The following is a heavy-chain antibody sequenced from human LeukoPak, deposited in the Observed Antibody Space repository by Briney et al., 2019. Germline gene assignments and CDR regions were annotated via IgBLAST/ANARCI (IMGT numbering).Heavy chain of an antibody. CDR1: GGSISSYY. CDR2: INHSGST. J-gene: IGHJ4*02. V-gene: IGHV4-34*01. D-gene: IGHD3-9*01. Sequence: PSETLSLTCTVSGGSISSYYWSWIRQPPGKGLEWIGEINHSGSTNYNPSLKSRVTISVDTSKNQFSLKLSSVTAADTAVYYCAGTYYDILTAFDYWGQGTLVTVSS. CDR3: AGTYYDILTAFDY.